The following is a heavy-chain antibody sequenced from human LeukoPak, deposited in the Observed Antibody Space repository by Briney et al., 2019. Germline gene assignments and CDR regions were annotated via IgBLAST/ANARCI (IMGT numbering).Heavy chain of an antibody. CDR3: ARAGGRSWFDP. J-gene: IGHJ5*02. CDR1: GYTFTGYY. CDR2: INPNSGGT. V-gene: IGHV1-2*02. Sequence: ASVKVSCKASGYTFTGYYMHWVRQAPGEGLEWMGSINPNSGGTNYAQKFQGRVTMTTDTSMSTAYMELSRLTSDDTAVYYCARAGGRSWFDPWGQGTLVTVSS.